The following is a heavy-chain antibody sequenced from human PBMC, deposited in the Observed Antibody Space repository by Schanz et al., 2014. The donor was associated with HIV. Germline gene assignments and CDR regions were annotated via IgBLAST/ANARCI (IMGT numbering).Heavy chain of an antibody. CDR2: INPNSGDT. Sequence: QVHLVQSGAEVRRPGASVKVSCMASGYTFTGYYIHWVRQAPGQGLEWMGWINPNSGDTDYAQKFQGRVTMTRDTSISTAYMELSRLRSDDTAVYYCAREGTAARQFYYYGMDVWGQGTTVTVSS. V-gene: IGHV1-2*02. CDR1: GYTFTGYY. CDR3: AREGTAARQFYYYGMDV. D-gene: IGHD6-6*01. J-gene: IGHJ6*02.